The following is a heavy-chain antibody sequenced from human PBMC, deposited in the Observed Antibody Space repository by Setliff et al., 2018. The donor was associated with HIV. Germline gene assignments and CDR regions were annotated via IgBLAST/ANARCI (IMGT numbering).Heavy chain of an antibody. CDR2: IKTQPSNYAT. J-gene: IGHJ3*02. CDR3: ARDIWGSSWYSSALNDAFDI. Sequence: GGSLRLSCAASGFSFTNSRFSFNNAWLSWVRQAPGKGLEWVGRIKTQPSNYATAYGASMEGRFTISRDDSKNTAYLQLSSLKVDDTAMYYCARDIWGSSWYSSALNDAFDIWGQGTMVTVSS. CDR1: GFSFTNSR. D-gene: IGHD6-13*01. V-gene: IGHV3-73*01.